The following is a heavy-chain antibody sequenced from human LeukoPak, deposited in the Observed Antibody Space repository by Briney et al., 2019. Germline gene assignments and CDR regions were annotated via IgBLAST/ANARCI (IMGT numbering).Heavy chain of an antibody. CDR3: ATRAAWDYYYYGMDV. Sequence: GASVKVSCKASGYTFTSYGISWVRQAPGQGLEWMGWISAYNGNTNYAQKFQGRVTITADKSTSTAYMELSSLRSEDTAVYYCATRAAWDYYYYGMDVWGQGTTVTVSS. CDR1: GYTFTSYG. CDR2: ISAYNGNT. J-gene: IGHJ6*02. V-gene: IGHV1-18*01. D-gene: IGHD6-25*01.